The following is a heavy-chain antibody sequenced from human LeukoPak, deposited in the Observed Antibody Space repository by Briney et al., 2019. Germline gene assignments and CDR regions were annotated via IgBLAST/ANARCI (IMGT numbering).Heavy chain of an antibody. Sequence: GGSLRLSCAASGFTFSSYSMNWVRQAPGKGLEWVSYISSSSSTIYYADSVKGRFTISRDNAKNSLYLQMNSLRDEDTAVYYCARARGSGWSGGGYFDYWGQGTLVTVSS. CDR2: ISSSSSTI. J-gene: IGHJ4*02. D-gene: IGHD6-19*01. CDR1: GFTFSSYS. CDR3: ARARGSGWSGGGYFDY. V-gene: IGHV3-48*02.